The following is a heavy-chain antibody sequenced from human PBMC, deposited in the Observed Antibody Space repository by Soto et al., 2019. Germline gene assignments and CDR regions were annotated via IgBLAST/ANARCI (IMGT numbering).Heavy chain of an antibody. CDR1: GFSFEDYT. CDR3: ARDGDDFMTGHKRHFDH. J-gene: IGHJ4*02. D-gene: IGHD3-9*01. CDR2: ISWDGGRT. Sequence: GGSLRLSCAASGFSFEDYTMHWVRHTPGQGPEWISLISWDGGRTLYSDSVKGRFIISRDNSKNSLYLQMNRLTTEDTAVYFCARDGDDFMTGHKRHFDHWGQGTLVTVSS. V-gene: IGHV3-43*01.